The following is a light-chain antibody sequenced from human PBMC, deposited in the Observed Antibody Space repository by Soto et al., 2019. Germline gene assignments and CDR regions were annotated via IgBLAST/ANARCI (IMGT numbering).Light chain of an antibody. CDR1: QSVSSY. Sequence: SPGERATLSCRASQSVSSYLAWYQQKPGQAPRLLIYNASNRATGIPARFSGSGSGTDFTLTISSLEPEDFAVYYCQQRSNWPPTFGGGTRWIS. CDR2: NAS. V-gene: IGKV3-11*01. CDR3: QQRSNWPPT. J-gene: IGKJ4*01.